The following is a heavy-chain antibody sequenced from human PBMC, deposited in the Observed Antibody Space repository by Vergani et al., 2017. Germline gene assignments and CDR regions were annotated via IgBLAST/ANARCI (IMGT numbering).Heavy chain of an antibody. V-gene: IGHV3-23*01. Sequence: EVQLLESGGGLVQPGGSLRLSCAASGFTFSSYAMSWVRQAPGKGLEWVSAISGSGGSTYYADSVKGRFTISRDNSKNTLYLQMNSLRAEDTAVYYCAKADYDVWSGYASNYYYYMDVWGKGTTVTVSS. CDR2: ISGSGGST. J-gene: IGHJ6*03. CDR1: GFTFSSYA. CDR3: AKADYDVWSGYASNYYYYMDV. D-gene: IGHD3-3*01.